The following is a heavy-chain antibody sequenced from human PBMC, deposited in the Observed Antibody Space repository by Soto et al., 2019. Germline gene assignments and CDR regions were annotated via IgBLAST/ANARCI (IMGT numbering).Heavy chain of an antibody. V-gene: IGHV3-23*01. J-gene: IGHJ6*02. Sequence: EVQLLESGGGLVQPGGSLRLSCAASGFTFSSYDMTWVRQAPGQGLEWVSGISDSGGSTFYADSVKGRFTISRDNAKNTLFLQMNSLRAADTAVYYCAKGGDDWGYNYYCLHVWGQGATVTV. D-gene: IGHD7-27*01. CDR2: ISDSGGST. CDR1: GFTFSSYD. CDR3: AKGGDDWGYNYYCLHV.